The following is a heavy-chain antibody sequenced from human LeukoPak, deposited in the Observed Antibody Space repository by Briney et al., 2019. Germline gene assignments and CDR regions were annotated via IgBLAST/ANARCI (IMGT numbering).Heavy chain of an antibody. V-gene: IGHV3-7*03. J-gene: IGHJ4*02. CDR1: GFTFSSYW. Sequence: GGSLRLSCEASGFTFSSYWMSWVRQAPGKGLEWVANIKTDGSEKYYVDSVKGRFTISRDNAKNSLYLQMNSLRAEDTAVYYCAAAGLYSGSYPDGYWGQGTLVTVSS. CDR2: IKTDGSEK. CDR3: AAAGLYSGSYPDGY. D-gene: IGHD1-26*01.